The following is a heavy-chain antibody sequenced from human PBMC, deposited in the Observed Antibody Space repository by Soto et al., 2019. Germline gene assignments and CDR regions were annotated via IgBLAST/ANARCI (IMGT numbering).Heavy chain of an antibody. J-gene: IGHJ4*02. Sequence: QLQLQESGSGLVKPSQTLSLTCAVSGRSISSGGYSWSRIRQPPGKGLEWIGYIYHSGSTYYNPSLKSRVTVSVDRSKNHFSLKLSSVTAADTCVYYCARAIGWFGELLGGYYFDYWGQGTLVTVSS. CDR3: ARAIGWFGELLGGYYFDY. D-gene: IGHD3-10*01. CDR1: GRSISSGGYS. CDR2: IYHSGST. V-gene: IGHV4-30-2*01.